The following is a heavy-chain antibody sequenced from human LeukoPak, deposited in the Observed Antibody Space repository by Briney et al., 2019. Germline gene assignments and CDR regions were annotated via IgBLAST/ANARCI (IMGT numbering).Heavy chain of an antibody. CDR1: GFTLSSYG. V-gene: IGHV3-30*02. CDR3: AKDRVANWFDP. D-gene: IGHD2-15*01. J-gene: IGHJ5*02. Sequence: PGGSLRLSCAASGFTLSSYGMHWVRQAPGKGLEWVAFIRYDGSKYYADSVKGRFTISRDNSKNTLYLQMNSLRPEDTALYYCAKDRVANWFDPWGQGTLVTVSS. CDR2: IRYDGSK.